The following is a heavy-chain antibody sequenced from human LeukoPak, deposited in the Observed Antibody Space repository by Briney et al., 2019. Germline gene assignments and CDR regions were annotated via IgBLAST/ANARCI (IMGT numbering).Heavy chain of an antibody. Sequence: SVKVSCKASGGTFISYAISWVRQAPGQGLEWMGGIIPIFGTANYEQKFQGRVTITAAESTSTAYMELRSLRSEDTAVYYCARGSSSWYWYFDLWGRGTLVTVSS. D-gene: IGHD6-13*01. CDR3: ARGSSSWYWYFDL. CDR2: IIPIFGTA. J-gene: IGHJ2*01. CDR1: GGTFISYA. V-gene: IGHV1-69*13.